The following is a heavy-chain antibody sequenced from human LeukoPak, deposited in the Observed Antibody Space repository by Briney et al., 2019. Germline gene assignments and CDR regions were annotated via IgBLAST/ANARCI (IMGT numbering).Heavy chain of an antibody. D-gene: IGHD5-12*01. V-gene: IGHV3-23*01. CDR1: GFTFSNFA. CDR2: IRSGGDLT. Sequence: GGSLRLSCAASGFTFSNFAMTWVRQAPGKGLEWVSTIRSGGDLTYYADSVKGRFTISRDNSKNTLYLQMNSLRAEDTAVYYCAKVSNSGYDYFDYWGQGTLVTVSS. J-gene: IGHJ4*02. CDR3: AKVSNSGYDYFDY.